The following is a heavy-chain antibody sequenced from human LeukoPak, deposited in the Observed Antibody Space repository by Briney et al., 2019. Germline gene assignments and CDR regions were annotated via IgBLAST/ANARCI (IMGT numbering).Heavy chain of an antibody. J-gene: IGHJ4*02. Sequence: TSETLSLTCAVYGESFSGYYWTWIRQPPGKGLEWIGEINHSGSTNYNPFLKSRVTISVDTSKNQFSLKLSSVTAADTAVYYCARHSRTYYDILTGPYGGYFDYWGQRTLVTVSS. CDR1: GESFSGYY. V-gene: IGHV4-34*01. CDR2: INHSGST. D-gene: IGHD3-9*01. CDR3: ARHSRTYYDILTGPYGGYFDY.